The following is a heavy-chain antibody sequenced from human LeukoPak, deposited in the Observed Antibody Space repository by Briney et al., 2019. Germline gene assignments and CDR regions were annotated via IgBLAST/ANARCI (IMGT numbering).Heavy chain of an antibody. CDR2: VYTTGST. Sequence: PSETLSLTCTVSGGSISSYYWSWIRQPAGKGLEWIGRVYTTGSTNYNPSLKSRVTMSVDTSKNQFSLKLSSVTAADTAVYYCAREGARYLEWLAFFDYWGQGTLVTVSS. D-gene: IGHD3-3*01. CDR1: GGSISSYY. CDR3: AREGARYLEWLAFFDY. J-gene: IGHJ4*02. V-gene: IGHV4-4*07.